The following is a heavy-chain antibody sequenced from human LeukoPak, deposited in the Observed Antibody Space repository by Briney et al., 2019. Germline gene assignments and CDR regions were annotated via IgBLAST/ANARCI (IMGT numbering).Heavy chain of an antibody. Sequence: SQTLSLTCTVSGGSISSSSYYWGWIRQPPGKGLEWIGSIYYSGSTYYNPSLKSRVTISVDTSKNQFSLQLRSVTAADTAVYYCARYDSSAYYGFNSEADFAYWGQGTLVTVSS. V-gene: IGHV4-39*01. CDR2: IYYSGST. J-gene: IGHJ4*02. CDR1: GGSISSSSYY. D-gene: IGHD3-22*01. CDR3: ARYDSSAYYGFNSEADFAY.